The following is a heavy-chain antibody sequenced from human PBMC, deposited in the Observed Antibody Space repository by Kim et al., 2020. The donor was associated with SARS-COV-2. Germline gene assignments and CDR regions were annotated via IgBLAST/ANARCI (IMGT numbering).Heavy chain of an antibody. Sequence: KYYADAVKGRVTISRDNSKNTLYLQMNSLRAEDTAVYYCARWGGSYSFDYWGQGTLVTVSS. CDR2: K. CDR3: ARWGGSYSFDY. V-gene: IGHV3-30*01. J-gene: IGHJ4*02. D-gene: IGHD1-26*01.